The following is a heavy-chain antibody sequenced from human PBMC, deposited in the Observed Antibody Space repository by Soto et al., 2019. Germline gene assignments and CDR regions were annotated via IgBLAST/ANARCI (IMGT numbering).Heavy chain of an antibody. D-gene: IGHD3-22*01. CDR1: GFTFSSYS. Sequence: AGGSLRLSCAASGFTFSSYSMNWVRQAPGKGLEWVSSISSSSSYIYYADSVKGRFTISRDNAKNSLYLQMSSLRAEDTAVYYCARDLDYYDSSGYKDIWGQGTLVTV. V-gene: IGHV3-21*01. CDR2: ISSSSSYI. CDR3: ARDLDYYDSSGYKDI. J-gene: IGHJ3*02.